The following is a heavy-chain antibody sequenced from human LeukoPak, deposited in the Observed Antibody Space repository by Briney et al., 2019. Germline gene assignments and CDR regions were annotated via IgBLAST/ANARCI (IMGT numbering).Heavy chain of an antibody. J-gene: IGHJ4*02. CDR3: ARGLYSSGWYLEHYFDY. CDR1: GYTFTGYY. CDR2: INPNSGGT. V-gene: IGHV1-2*02. D-gene: IGHD6-19*01. Sequence: ASVKVSCKASGYTFTGYYMHWVRQAPGQGLAWMGWINPNSGGTNYAQKFQGRVTMTRDTSISTAYMELSRLRSDDTAVYYCARGLYSSGWYLEHYFDYWGQGTLVTVSS.